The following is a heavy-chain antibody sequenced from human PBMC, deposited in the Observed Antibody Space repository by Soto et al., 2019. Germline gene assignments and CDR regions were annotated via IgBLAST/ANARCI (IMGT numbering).Heavy chain of an antibody. CDR3: ARGAVAGTLLCDE. CDR2: INAGNGNT. V-gene: IGHV1-3*01. J-gene: IGHJ4*02. Sequence: ASVKVSCKASGYTFTTYGIHWVRQAPGQRLEWMGWINAGNGNTKYSQNLQGRVTITRDTSASTAYMELSSLRSEDTAVYYCARGAVAGTLLCDEWGQGTLVTVSS. D-gene: IGHD6-19*01. CDR1: GYTFTTYG.